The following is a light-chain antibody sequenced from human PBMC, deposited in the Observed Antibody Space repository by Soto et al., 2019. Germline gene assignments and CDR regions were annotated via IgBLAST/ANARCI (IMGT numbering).Light chain of an antibody. Sequence: DIQMTQSPSTLFASVGDRVTITCRASQSIGNWLAWYQQKPGKAPKLLIYDASSLESGVPSRFSGSGSGTEFTLTISSLQPDDFATYYCQQYNSYSSTFGHGTKVEVK. CDR2: DAS. CDR1: QSIGNW. J-gene: IGKJ1*01. V-gene: IGKV1-5*01. CDR3: QQYNSYSST.